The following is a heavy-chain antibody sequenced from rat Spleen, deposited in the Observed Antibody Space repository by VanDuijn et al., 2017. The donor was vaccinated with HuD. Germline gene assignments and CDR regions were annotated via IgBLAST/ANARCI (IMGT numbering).Heavy chain of an antibody. CDR1: GFSLTSNG. CDR2: ISSGGST. D-gene: IGHD3-3*01. Sequence: QVQLKESGPGLVQPSQTLSLTCTVSGFSLTSNGVSWVRQPPGKGLEWIAAISSGGSTYYNSVLKSRLSISRDTSKSQVFLKMNSLQAEDTAMYFCVRGSAFFDYWGQGVMVTVSS. CDR3: VRGSAFFDY. J-gene: IGHJ2*01. V-gene: IGHV2S12*01.